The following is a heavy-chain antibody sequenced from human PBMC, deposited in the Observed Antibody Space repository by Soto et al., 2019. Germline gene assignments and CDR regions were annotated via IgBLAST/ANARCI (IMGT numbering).Heavy chain of an antibody. CDR1: GGTFRSCT. Sequence: QVQLVQSGAEVKKPGSSVKVSCKASGGTFRSCTISWVRQAPGQGLEWMGRISPILGIANYAQKFQCRVTITGDNSTSTNYMELSSLRSEATDVYYCERTNWNYEGDAFDISGQGTMVTVSS. V-gene: IGHV1-69*02. J-gene: IGHJ3*02. CDR3: ERTNWNYEGDAFDI. D-gene: IGHD1-7*01. CDR2: ISPILGIA.